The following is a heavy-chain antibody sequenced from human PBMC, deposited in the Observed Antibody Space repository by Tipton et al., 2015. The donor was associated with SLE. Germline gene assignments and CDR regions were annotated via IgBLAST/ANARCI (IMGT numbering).Heavy chain of an antibody. Sequence: QVQLVQSGAEVKKPGDSVKLSCKASGDTFSPYYIHWVRQAPGQGLEWMGVIDPSGAFTPYAQKFQGKVTMTRDTSTSTFYMELSSLRSEDSAIYYCARERGFCTGASCYGADSWGQGTLVTVSS. V-gene: IGHV1-46*01. CDR1: GDTFSPYY. CDR2: IDPSGAFT. J-gene: IGHJ4*02. D-gene: IGHD2-2*01. CDR3: ARERGFCTGASCYGADS.